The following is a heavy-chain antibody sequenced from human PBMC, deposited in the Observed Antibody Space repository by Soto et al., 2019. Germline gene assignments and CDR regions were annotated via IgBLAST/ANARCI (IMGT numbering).Heavy chain of an antibody. D-gene: IGHD3-22*01. CDR3: TRHHPHHYDSSGYFDY. Sequence: SETLSLTCTVSDGSISTSSYYCGWIRQSPGKGLEWIGTIFYTGRTYYNPSLESRVTLSVDTSKNQFSLHLTSVTAADTAVYYCTRHHPHHYDSSGYFDYWGQGALVTVS. CDR1: DGSISTSSYY. J-gene: IGHJ4*02. CDR2: IFYTGRT. V-gene: IGHV4-39*01.